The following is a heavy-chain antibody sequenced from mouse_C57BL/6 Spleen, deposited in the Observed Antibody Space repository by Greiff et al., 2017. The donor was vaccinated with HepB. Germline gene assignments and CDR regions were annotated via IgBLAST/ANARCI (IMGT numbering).Heavy chain of an antibody. CDR1: GYAFSSSW. CDR3: ARWDYYGSSYVWYFDV. J-gene: IGHJ1*03. Sequence: VQLQQSGPELVKPGASVKISCKASGYAFSSSWMNWVKQRPGKGLEWIGRIYPGDGDTNYNGKFKGKATLTADKSSSTAYMQLSSLTSEDSAVYFCARWDYYGSSYVWYFDVWGTGTTVTVSS. CDR2: IYPGDGDT. D-gene: IGHD1-1*01. V-gene: IGHV1-82*01.